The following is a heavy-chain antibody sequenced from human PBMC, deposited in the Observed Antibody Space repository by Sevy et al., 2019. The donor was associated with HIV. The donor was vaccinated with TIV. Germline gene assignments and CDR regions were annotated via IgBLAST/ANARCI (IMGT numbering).Heavy chain of an antibody. D-gene: IGHD2-21*02. CDR3: ARLRACGGDCYYYDF. V-gene: IGHV1-46*01. CDR2: INPYGGST. Sequence: ATVKVSCKASGYSFTSYEIHWVRQAPGQGLEWMGIINPYGGSTSYAQKFQGRVTMIRDTSTTTVYMELSSLRSEDTAVYFYARLRACGGDCYYYDFWGQGTLVTVSS. CDR1: GYSFTSYE. J-gene: IGHJ4*02.